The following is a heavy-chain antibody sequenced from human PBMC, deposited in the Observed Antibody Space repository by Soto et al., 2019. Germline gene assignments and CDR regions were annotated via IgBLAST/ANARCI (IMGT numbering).Heavy chain of an antibody. Sequence: QVQLQESGPGLVKPSQTLSLTCSVSGGSISSGYYSWNWIRQPPGKGLEWIGYIYYSGNTYYNPSLKRLIAISLDTSKNHISLKLSSVTAADTAVYYCARGGRVSCYGCYYYGMDVWGQGTTVTVSS. CDR1: GGSISSGYYS. J-gene: IGHJ6*02. CDR3: ARGGRVSCYGCYYYGMDV. CDR2: IYYSGNT. V-gene: IGHV4-30-4*01. D-gene: IGHD2-2*01.